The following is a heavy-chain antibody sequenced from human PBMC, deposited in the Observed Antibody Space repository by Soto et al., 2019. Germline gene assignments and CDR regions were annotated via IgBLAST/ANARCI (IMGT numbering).Heavy chain of an antibody. J-gene: IGHJ6*02. V-gene: IGHV1-2*04. CDR3: AREGKGPNSYDSTGYYYGYGMDV. CDR2: INPNSGGT. Sequence: ASVELTCKASVDTKTGYYIRWVRPAPAQGNEWMGGINPNSGGTNYAQKFQDWVTMTRDTSISTAYMELSRLRSDDTAVYYCAREGKGPNSYDSTGYYYGYGMDVWGQGTTVTVSS. D-gene: IGHD3-22*01. CDR1: VDTKTGYY.